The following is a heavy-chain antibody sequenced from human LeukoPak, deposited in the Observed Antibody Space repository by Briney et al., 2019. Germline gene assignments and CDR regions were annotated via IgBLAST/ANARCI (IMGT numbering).Heavy chain of an antibody. D-gene: IGHD3-10*01. Sequence: ASVKVSCKVSGYTLTELSMHWVRQAPGKGLEWMGGFDPEDGETIYAQKFQGRVTMTEDTSTDTAYMELSSLRSEDTAVYYCARADYGSGSYYLRYYYYYMDVWGKGTTVTVSS. CDR1: GYTLTELS. J-gene: IGHJ6*03. V-gene: IGHV1-24*01. CDR2: FDPEDGET. CDR3: ARADYGSGSYYLRYYYYYMDV.